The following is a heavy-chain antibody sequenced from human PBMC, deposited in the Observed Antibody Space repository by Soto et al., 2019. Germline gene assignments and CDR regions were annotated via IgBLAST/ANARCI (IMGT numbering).Heavy chain of an antibody. CDR2: ISSSSSTI. J-gene: IGHJ4*02. CDR3: AGIGRGSIAANFDY. Sequence: GGSLRLSCAASGFTFSSYSMNWVRQAPGKGLEWVSYISSSSSTIYYADSVKGRFTISRDNAKNSLYLQMNSLRAEDTAVYYCAGIGRGSIAANFDYWGQGTLVTVSS. V-gene: IGHV3-48*01. D-gene: IGHD6-6*01. CDR1: GFTFSSYS.